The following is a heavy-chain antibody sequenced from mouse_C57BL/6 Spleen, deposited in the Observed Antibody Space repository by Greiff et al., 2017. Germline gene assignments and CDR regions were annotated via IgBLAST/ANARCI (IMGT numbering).Heavy chain of an antibody. V-gene: IGHV14-1*01. CDR3: TTSYYGSPAYDG. Sequence: VQLKQSGAELVRPGASVKLSCTASGFNIKDYYMHWVKQRPEQGLEWIGRIDPEDGDTEYAPKFQGKATMTADTSSNPAYLQLSSLTSEDTAVYYCTTSYYGSPAYDGWGTGATVTVSS. D-gene: IGHD1-1*01. J-gene: IGHJ1*03. CDR1: GFNIKDYY. CDR2: IDPEDGDT.